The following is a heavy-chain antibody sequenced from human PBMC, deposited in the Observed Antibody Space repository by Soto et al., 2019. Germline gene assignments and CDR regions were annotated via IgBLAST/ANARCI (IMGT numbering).Heavy chain of an antibody. Sequence: EVQLVESGGGLVQPGGSLRLSCEASGFTFRNYDMHWVRQGTGKGLEWVSGISAAGDPDYADSVEGRFTISRENAQNTLYLQMKSLRAEDTAVYYCARDPPATRHGMDVWGQGTTVTVSS. CDR1: GFTFRNYD. CDR3: ARDPPATRHGMDV. J-gene: IGHJ6*02. V-gene: IGHV3-13*05. CDR2: ISAAGDP.